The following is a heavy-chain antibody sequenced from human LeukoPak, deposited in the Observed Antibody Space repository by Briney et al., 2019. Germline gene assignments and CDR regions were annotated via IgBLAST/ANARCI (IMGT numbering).Heavy chain of an antibody. D-gene: IGHD2-2*02. CDR2: IYSGGST. CDR3: AREGYCSSTSCYTLGDAFDI. J-gene: IGHJ3*02. CDR1: GFTVSSNY. Sequence: GGSLRLSCASSGFTVSSNYMSWVRPAPGKGLEWVSVIYSGGSTYYADCVKGRFTISRDNSKNTLYLQMNSLRAEDTAVYYCAREGYCSSTSCYTLGDAFDIWGQGTMVTVSS. V-gene: IGHV3-53*01.